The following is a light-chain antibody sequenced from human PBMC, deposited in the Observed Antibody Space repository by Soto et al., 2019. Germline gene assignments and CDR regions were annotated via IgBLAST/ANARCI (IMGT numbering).Light chain of an antibody. V-gene: IGKV1-6*02. J-gene: IGKJ1*01. CDR1: RGIGND. CDR3: LQDYNYPLT. CDR2: ATS. Sequence: AIQMTQSPSSLSASVGDRVIITCRASRGIGNDLSWYQQKPGKAPKLLIFATSSLESGVPSRFSGSGSGTDFTLTISSLQPEDFATYYCLQDYNYPLTFGQGTKVDIK.